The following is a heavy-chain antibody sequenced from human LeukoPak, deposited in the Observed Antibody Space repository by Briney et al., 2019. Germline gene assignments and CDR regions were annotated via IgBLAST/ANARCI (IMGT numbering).Heavy chain of an antibody. J-gene: IGHJ4*02. D-gene: IGHD4-17*01. V-gene: IGHV1-3*01. Sequence: ASVKVSCKASGYTFTSYAMHWVRQAPGQGLEWMGWINAGNGNTKYSQKFQGRVTITRDTSASTAYMELSSLRSEDTAVYYCARGGGDYGDLLTDYWGQGTLVTVSS. CDR3: ARGGGDYGDLLTDY. CDR2: INAGNGNT. CDR1: GYTFTSYA.